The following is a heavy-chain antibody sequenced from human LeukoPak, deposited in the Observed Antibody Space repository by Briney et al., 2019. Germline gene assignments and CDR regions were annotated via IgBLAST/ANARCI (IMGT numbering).Heavy chain of an antibody. J-gene: IGHJ5*02. CDR1: GYTFSGSA. Sequence: GGSLRLSCAASGYTFSGSAMHWVRQASGKGLEWVGRIRSKANSYATAYAASVKGRFTISRDDSKNTAYLQMNSLKTEDTAVYYCTRHLEYCSSTSCRPFDPWGQGTLVTVSS. CDR3: TRHLEYCSSTSCRPFDP. CDR2: IRSKANSYAT. V-gene: IGHV3-73*01. D-gene: IGHD2-2*01.